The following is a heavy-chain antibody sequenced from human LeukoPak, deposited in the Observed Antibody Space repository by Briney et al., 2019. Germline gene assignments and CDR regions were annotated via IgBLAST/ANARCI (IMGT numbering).Heavy chain of an antibody. D-gene: IGHD6-13*01. CDR3: AVSMIAAAASFDY. Sequence: SVKVSCKASGGTFSSYAISWVRQAPGQGLERMGRIIPILGIANYAQKFQGRVTITADKSTSTAYMELSSLRSEDTAVYYCAVSMIAAAASFDYWGQGTLVTVSS. V-gene: IGHV1-69*04. CDR2: IIPILGIA. CDR1: GGTFSSYA. J-gene: IGHJ4*02.